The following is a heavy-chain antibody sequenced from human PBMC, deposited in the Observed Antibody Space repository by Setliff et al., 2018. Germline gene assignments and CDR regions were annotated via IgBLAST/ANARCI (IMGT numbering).Heavy chain of an antibody. CDR1: GFTLSNAW. CDR3: STAEGDSSSFYHNMDV. V-gene: IGHV3-15*01. J-gene: IGHJ6*02. D-gene: IGHD6-6*01. Sequence: AGGSLRLSCAASGFTLSNAWMIWVRQAPGKGLEWVGQIKSKPDGGAAEYASPVRGRFTISRDDSKSTLYLQMSSLKTEDTAVYYCSTAEGDSSSFYHNMDVWGQGSTVTVSS. CDR2: IKSKPDGGAA.